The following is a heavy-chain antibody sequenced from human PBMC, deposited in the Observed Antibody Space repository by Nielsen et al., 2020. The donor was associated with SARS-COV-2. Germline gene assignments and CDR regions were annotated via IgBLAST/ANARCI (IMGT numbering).Heavy chain of an antibody. D-gene: IGHD3-16*01. V-gene: IGHV3-30*03. CDR3: ATEGYYDYVWGTYTLDRFDH. CDR1: GFTISRYG. Sequence: GGSLRLSCEASGFTISRYGMHWVRQAPGKGLEWVTFISYDGSVKYYADSVKGRFTISTDLSNNTLYLQMNSLRGEDTALYYCATEGYYDYVWGTYTLDRFDHWGRGTLVTVSS. CDR2: ISYDGSVK. J-gene: IGHJ4*02.